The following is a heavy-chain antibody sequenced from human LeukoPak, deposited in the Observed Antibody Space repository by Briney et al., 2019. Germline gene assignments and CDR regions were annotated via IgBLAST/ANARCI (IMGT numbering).Heavy chain of an antibody. CDR3: ARDRDYSGNPYGMDV. J-gene: IGHJ6*02. D-gene: IGHD4-23*01. CDR2: IWYDGSNK. CDR1: GFTFSSYG. V-gene: IGHV3-33*01. Sequence: GGSLRLSCAASGFTFSSYGMHWVRQAPGKGLEWVAVIWYDGSNKYYADSVKGRFTISRDNSKNTLYLQMNSLRAEDTAVYYCARDRDYSGNPYGMDVWGQGTTVTVSS.